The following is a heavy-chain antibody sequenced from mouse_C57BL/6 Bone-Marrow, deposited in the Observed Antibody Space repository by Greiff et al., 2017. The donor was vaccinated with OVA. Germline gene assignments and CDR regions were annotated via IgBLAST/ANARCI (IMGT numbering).Heavy chain of an antibody. CDR2: IDPSDSYT. Sequence: VQLQQPGAELVKPGASVKLSCKASGYTFTSYWMQWVKQRPGQGLEWIGEIDPSDSYTNYNQKFKGKATLTVDPSYSTAYMQLSSLTSEDSALYYCARPHYYGIIFYYAMDYWGQGTSVTVSS. J-gene: IGHJ4*01. V-gene: IGHV1-50*01. CDR3: ARPHYYGIIFYYAMDY. CDR1: GYTFTSYW. D-gene: IGHD1-1*01.